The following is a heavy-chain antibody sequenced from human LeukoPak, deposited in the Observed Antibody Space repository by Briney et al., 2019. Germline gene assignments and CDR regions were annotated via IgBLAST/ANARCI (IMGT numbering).Heavy chain of an antibody. CDR2: IYTSGST. CDR3: ARAVSGRFDY. Sequence: SSETLSLTCTVSGGSLSSYYWSWIRQPAGKGLEWIGRIYTSGSTNYNPSLNSRVTISVDTSKNQFSLRLSSVTAADTVIYYCARAVSGRFDYWGQGTLVTVSS. D-gene: IGHD6-19*01. J-gene: IGHJ4*02. CDR1: GGSLSSYY. V-gene: IGHV4-4*07.